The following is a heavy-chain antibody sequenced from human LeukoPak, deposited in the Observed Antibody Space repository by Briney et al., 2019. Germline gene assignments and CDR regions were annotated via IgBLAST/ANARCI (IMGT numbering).Heavy chain of an antibody. CDR1: GFTFINYA. J-gene: IGHJ4*02. D-gene: IGHD3-10*01. Sequence: PGGSLRLSCEASGFTFINYAMTWVRQAPGKGLEWVSRISSSGGNTYYADSVKDRFTISRDSSKNTLYLQMNSLRAEDTAVYYCAKTSYYDSGKGRSFDYWGQGTLVTVSS. CDR2: ISSSGGNT. CDR3: AKTSYYDSGKGRSFDY. V-gene: IGHV3-23*01.